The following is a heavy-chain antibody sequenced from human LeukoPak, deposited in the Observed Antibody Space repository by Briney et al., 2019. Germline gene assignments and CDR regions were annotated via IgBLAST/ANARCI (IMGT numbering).Heavy chain of an antibody. Sequence: SETLSLTCTVSDYSISSGYGYYWGWIRQPPGKGLEWIGNIYHSGITYYNHFNSSLKSRVTISIDTSKNQFSLRLSSVTAADTAVYYCARLIRYFDWLLRRPEGFDPWGQGTLVTVSS. CDR2: IYHSGIT. J-gene: IGHJ5*02. D-gene: IGHD3-9*01. V-gene: IGHV4-38-2*02. CDR1: DYSISSGYGYY. CDR3: ARLIRYFDWLLRRPEGFDP.